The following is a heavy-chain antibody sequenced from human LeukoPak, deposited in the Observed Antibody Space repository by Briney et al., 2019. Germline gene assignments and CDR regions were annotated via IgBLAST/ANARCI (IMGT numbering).Heavy chain of an antibody. CDR3: TRDAYYDSSGYSY. Sequence: GGSLRLSCTASGFTFGDYAMSWFRQAPGKGLEWVGFIRSKAYGGTTEYAASVKGRFTISRDDSKSIAYLQMNSLKTEDTAVYYCTRDAYYDSSGYSYWGQGTLVTVSS. CDR2: IRSKAYGGTT. CDR1: GFTFGDYA. J-gene: IGHJ4*02. V-gene: IGHV3-49*03. D-gene: IGHD3-22*01.